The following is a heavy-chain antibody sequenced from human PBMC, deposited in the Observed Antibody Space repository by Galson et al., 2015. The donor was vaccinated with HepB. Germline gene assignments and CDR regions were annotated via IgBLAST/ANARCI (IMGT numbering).Heavy chain of an antibody. J-gene: IGHJ4*02. Sequence: SLRLSCAASGFTFSNYAMSWVRQAPGKGLEWVSTISGRDGSTYYADSVKGRFTISRDNSKNTLYLQMNSLRAEDTAVYYCAKGCGATCYSDFDNWGQGTLITVSS. CDR1: GFTFSNYA. CDR3: AKGCGATCYSDFDN. CDR2: ISGRDGST. V-gene: IGHV3-23*01. D-gene: IGHD2-15*01.